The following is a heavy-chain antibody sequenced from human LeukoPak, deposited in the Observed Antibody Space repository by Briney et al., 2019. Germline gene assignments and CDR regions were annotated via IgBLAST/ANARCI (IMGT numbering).Heavy chain of an antibody. CDR2: ISFDGRKK. J-gene: IGHJ3*02. D-gene: IGHD3-10*01. V-gene: IGHV3-30*03. Sequence: GGSLRLSCAASGFNFNKYVMHWVRQAPGKGLEWVTEISFDGRKKTYVDSVKGRFTISRDSPKNTVYLQMDSLRAEDTAVYYCARGAEKILSFGEYPSDAFDIWGQGTMVSVTS. CDR3: ARGAEKILSFGEYPSDAFDI. CDR1: GFNFNKYV.